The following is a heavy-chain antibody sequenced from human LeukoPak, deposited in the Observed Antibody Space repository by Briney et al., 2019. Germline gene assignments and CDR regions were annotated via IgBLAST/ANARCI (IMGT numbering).Heavy chain of an antibody. CDR3: AKKALSGWNPLDL. D-gene: IGHD6-25*01. CDR1: GFTFSKAW. J-gene: IGHJ5*02. V-gene: IGHV3-15*05. CDR2: IKSNADGGTT. Sequence: GGSLRLSCAASGFTFSKAWMSWVRQATGKGLEWLGRIKSNADGGTTDYAAPVQGRITISRDNSGNTLYLQMSSLRVEDTAVYYCAKKALSGWNPLDLWGQGTLVTVSA.